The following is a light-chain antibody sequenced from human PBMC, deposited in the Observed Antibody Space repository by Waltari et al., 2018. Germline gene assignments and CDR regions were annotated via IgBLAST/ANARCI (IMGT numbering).Light chain of an antibody. CDR2: NTY. CDR1: QDIGKS. CDR3: QQYKSYPYT. J-gene: IGKJ2*01. V-gene: IGKV1-16*02. Sequence: DIQMTQYPSPLSASVGDRVTITCRASQDIGKSLTWFQQKPGKAPKSLIYNTYILQSGVPSKFSGSGTGTDFTLTISSLQPEDFATYYCQQYKSYPYTFGQGTNLETK.